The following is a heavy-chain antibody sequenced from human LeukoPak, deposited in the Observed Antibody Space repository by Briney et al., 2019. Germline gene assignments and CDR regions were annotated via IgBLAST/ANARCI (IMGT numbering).Heavy chain of an antibody. CDR1: GFTFSSYS. Sequence: GGSLRLSCAASGFTFSSYSMNWVRQAPGKGLEWVSYISSSSSTIYYADSVKGRFTISRDNAKNSLYLQMNSLRAEDTAVYYCARAVVGNGVFYWGQGTLVTVSS. CDR3: ARAVVGNGVFY. D-gene: IGHD2-8*01. CDR2: ISSSSSTI. J-gene: IGHJ4*02. V-gene: IGHV3-48*01.